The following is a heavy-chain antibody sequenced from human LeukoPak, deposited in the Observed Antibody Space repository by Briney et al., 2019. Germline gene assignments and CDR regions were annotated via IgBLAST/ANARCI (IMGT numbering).Heavy chain of an antibody. CDR2: ISAYNGNT. D-gene: IGHD5-18*01. J-gene: IGHJ4*02. CDR3: ARASAMVPLGYFDY. V-gene: IGHV1-18*04. Sequence: ASVKVSCKASGYTFTSYGISWVRQAPGQGLEWMGWISAYNGNTNYAQKLQGRVTMTTDTSTSTAYMELRSLRFDDTAVYYCARASAMVPLGYFDYWGQGTLVTVSS. CDR1: GYTFTSYG.